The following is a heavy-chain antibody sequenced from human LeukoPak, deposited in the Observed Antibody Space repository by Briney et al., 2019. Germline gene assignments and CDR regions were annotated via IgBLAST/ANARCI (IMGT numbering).Heavy chain of an antibody. J-gene: IGHJ5*02. CDR1: GFTFDNYA. CDR3: ARFNLGWFDP. D-gene: IGHD1-20*01. CDR2: ISASGGTT. V-gene: IGHV3-23*01. Sequence: GGSLRLSCAASGFTFDNYAISWVRQVPGKGLEWVSLISASGGTTYYADSVKGRFTISRDNSKNTVYMQMNSLRAEDTAVYYCARFNLGWFDPWGQGTLVTVSS.